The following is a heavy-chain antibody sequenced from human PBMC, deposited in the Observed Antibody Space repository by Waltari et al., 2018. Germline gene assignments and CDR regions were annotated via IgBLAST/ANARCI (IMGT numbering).Heavy chain of an antibody. D-gene: IGHD4-17*01. J-gene: IGHJ2*01. CDR1: GGSISSYY. CDR3: ARASPRLRYGDRNYDWYFDL. Sequence: QVQLQESGPGLVKPSETLSLTCTVPGGSISSYYWSWIRPTAGKGREWIGRIYTIGSTTYNPSLKSRVTMSVDTSKNQFSLKLSSVTAADTAVYYCARASPRLRYGDRNYDWYFDLWGRGTLVTVSS. V-gene: IGHV4-4*07. CDR2: IYTIGST.